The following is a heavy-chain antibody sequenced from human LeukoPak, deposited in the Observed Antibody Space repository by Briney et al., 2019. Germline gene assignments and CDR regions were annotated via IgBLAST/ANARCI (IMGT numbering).Heavy chain of an antibody. CDR2: ISGSGGST. CDR1: GFTFSSYA. D-gene: IGHD5-18*01. CDR3: ARALDTAMVNDAFDI. J-gene: IGHJ3*02. Sequence: GGSLRLSCAASGFTFSSYAMSWVRQAPGKGLEWVSAISGSGGSTYYADSVKGRFTISRDNAKNSLYLQMNSLRAEDTAVYYCARALDTAMVNDAFDIWGQGTMVTVSS. V-gene: IGHV3-23*01.